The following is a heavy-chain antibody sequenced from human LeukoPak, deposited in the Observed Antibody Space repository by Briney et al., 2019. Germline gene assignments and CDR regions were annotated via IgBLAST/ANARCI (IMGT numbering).Heavy chain of an antibody. CDR3: TTDVPRGITIFGVVIHREMDV. V-gene: IGHV3-15*01. Sequence: GGSLRLSCAASGFTFSNAWMSWVRQAPGKGLEWVGRIKGKTDGGTTDYAAPVKGRFTISRDDSKNTLYLQMNSLKTEDTAVYYCTTDVPRGITIFGVVIHREMDVWGKGTTVTVSS. CDR2: IKGKTDGGTT. D-gene: IGHD3-3*01. CDR1: GFTFSNAW. J-gene: IGHJ6*04.